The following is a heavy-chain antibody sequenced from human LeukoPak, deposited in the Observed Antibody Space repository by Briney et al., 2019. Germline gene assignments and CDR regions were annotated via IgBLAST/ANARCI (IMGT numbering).Heavy chain of an antibody. D-gene: IGHD3-16*01. CDR1: GFTFSSYA. J-gene: IGHJ3*02. CDR2: ISGSGGST. V-gene: IGHV3-23*01. CDR3: AKDEAWGATGAFDI. Sequence: PGGSLRLSCAASGFTFSSYAMSWVRQTPGKGLEWVSTISGSGGSTYYADSVKGRLTISRDNSKNTLYLQMNSLRAEDTAVYYCAKDEAWGATGAFDIWGQGTMVTVSS.